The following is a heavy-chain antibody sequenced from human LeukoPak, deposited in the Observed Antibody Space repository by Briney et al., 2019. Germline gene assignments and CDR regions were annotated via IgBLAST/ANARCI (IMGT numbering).Heavy chain of an antibody. V-gene: IGHV1-46*01. CDR2: INPRGDEA. J-gene: IGHJ5*02. CDR1: GFTFSSYW. D-gene: IGHD2/OR15-2a*01. CDR3: ARDNSRNGGTFTSWWFDP. Sequence: ASVKVSCKASGFTFSSYWMHWVRQAPGQGLEWMGVINPRGDEAVYAQKFQGRVTMTRDTPTSTAYMELSSLGSEDTAIFYCARDNSRNGGTFTSWWFDPWGQGTLVTVSS.